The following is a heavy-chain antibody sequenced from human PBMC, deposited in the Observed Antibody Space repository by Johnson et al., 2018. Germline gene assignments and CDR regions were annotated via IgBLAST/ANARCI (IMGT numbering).Heavy chain of an antibody. CDR1: GYTLTELS. D-gene: IGHD7-27*01. CDR3: VTSRFGRSPLGYYYAMDV. J-gene: IGHJ6*02. CDR2: FNPEDGET. Sequence: QVQLVESGAEVKKPGASVKVSCKVSGYTLTELSMHWVRQAPGKGLEWMGSFNPEDGETIYAQKFQGRVTMTEDTSTDTAYMELNSLRSEDTALYYGVTSRFGRSPLGYYYAMDVWGQGTAVTVSS. V-gene: IGHV1-24*01.